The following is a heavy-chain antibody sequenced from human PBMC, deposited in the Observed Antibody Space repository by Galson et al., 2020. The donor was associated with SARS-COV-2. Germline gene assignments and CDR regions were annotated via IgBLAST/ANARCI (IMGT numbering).Heavy chain of an antibody. CDR2: TSATT. D-gene: IGHD3-10*02. CDR3: AKDFVRGIGYMDV. J-gene: IGHJ6*03. CDR1: GFTFSRSG. V-gene: IGHV3-23*01. Sequence: GESLKISCVASGFTFSRSGLSWVRQAPGQRLDWVATTSATTYYDDSVRRRFIISSDDSKNTLYLQMNGLSADDTAVYYCAKDFVRGIGYMDVWGPGTTVTVSS.